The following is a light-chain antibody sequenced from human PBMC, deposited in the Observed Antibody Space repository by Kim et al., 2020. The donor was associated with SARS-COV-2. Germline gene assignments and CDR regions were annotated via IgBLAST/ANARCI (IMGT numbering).Light chain of an antibody. Sequence: AIQMTQSPSSLSASVGDRVTISCRANQGIKNDLGWYQQKPGKAPKLLIYAASTLQSGVPSRFSGSGSGTDFTLTISSLQPEDFATYYCLQDYNYPLTFGQGTKVDIK. CDR1: QGIKND. V-gene: IGKV1-6*01. CDR3: LQDYNYPLT. CDR2: AAS. J-gene: IGKJ1*01.